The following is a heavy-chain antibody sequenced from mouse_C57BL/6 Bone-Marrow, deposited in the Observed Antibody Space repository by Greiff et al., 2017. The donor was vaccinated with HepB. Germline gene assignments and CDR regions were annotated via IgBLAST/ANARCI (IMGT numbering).Heavy chain of an antibody. J-gene: IGHJ2*01. CDR2: IYPGSGST. CDR1: GYTFTSYW. Sequence: QVQLQQPGAELVKPGASLKMSCQASGYTFTSYWITWVKQRPGQGLGWIGDIYPGSGSTNYNEKFKSKATLTVDTSPSTAYMQLSSLTSEDSAVYYCATYYFDYWGQGTTLTVSS. CDR3: ATYYFDY. V-gene: IGHV1-55*01.